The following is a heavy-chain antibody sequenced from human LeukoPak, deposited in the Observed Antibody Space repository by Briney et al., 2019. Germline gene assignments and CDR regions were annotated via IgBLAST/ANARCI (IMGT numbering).Heavy chain of an antibody. V-gene: IGHV3-11*01. CDR1: GFTFSDYY. Sequence: GGALRLSCAASGFTFSDYYRSWIRQAPGKGLEWVSCISSSGSTMYYADSVKGRFTISRDNAKNSLYLQMNSLRAEDTAVYYCARDSGPDIVVVPAEADAFDIWGQGTMVTVSS. D-gene: IGHD2-2*01. J-gene: IGHJ3*02. CDR3: ARDSGPDIVVVPAEADAFDI. CDR2: ISSSGSTM.